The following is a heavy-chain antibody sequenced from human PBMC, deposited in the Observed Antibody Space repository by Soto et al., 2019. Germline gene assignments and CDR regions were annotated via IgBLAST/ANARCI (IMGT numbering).Heavy chain of an antibody. CDR1: GGTFSSYR. CDR2: IVPIYRTA. D-gene: IGHD6-13*01. Sequence: GASVKVSCKASGGTFSSYRINWVRQAPGQGLEWVGGIVPIYRTADYAQKFQGRVTITADEPARTSYMELRSLKSQDTAVYYCVRDSGAKLSSSWGQGXLVTVYS. V-gene: IGHV1-69*13. J-gene: IGHJ4*02. CDR3: VRDSGAKLSSS.